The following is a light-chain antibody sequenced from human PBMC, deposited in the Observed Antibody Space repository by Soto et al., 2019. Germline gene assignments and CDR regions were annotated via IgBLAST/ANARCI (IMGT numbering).Light chain of an antibody. J-gene: IGKJ2*01. V-gene: IGKV4-1*01. Sequence: DIVVTQSPASLAVSLGERATINCKSSQSVLYSSNNNNYLAWYQQKPGQPPKLLIYWASTRESGVPDRFSGSGSGTDFTLTISSLQAEDVAVYYCQHYYSTPRTFGQGTRLEIK. CDR2: WAS. CDR3: QHYYSTPRT. CDR1: QSVLYSSNNNNY.